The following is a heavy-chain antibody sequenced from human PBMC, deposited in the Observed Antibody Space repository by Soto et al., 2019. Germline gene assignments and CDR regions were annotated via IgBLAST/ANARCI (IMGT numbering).Heavy chain of an antibody. J-gene: IGHJ6*02. D-gene: IGHD6-19*01. V-gene: IGHV1-69*06. CDR2: ITPIFGAA. CDR1: GGAFRSYT. Sequence: QVQLVQSGAEVKKPGSSVKVSCKASGGAFRSYTISWVRQAPGQGLACMGGITPIFGAANYAQKFEGRVTISADKSTTTAYMELSNLTSEDTAVYYCARDEIAVANRVGMDVWGQGTTVIVSS. CDR3: ARDEIAVANRVGMDV.